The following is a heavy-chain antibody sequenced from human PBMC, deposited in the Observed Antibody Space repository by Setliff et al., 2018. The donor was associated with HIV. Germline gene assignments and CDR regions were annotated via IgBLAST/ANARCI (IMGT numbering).Heavy chain of an antibody. CDR2: IIPMFGTG. V-gene: IGHV1-69*05. J-gene: IGHJ6*02. Sequence: SVKVSCKASGGTFSSYGISWVRQAPGQGLEGMGGIIPMFGTGFYAQKFRDRVTITTDENRSTAYMELNSLRPEDTGVFYCARVGHSSSYHYYGMDVWGQGTTVTVS. CDR3: ARVGHSSSYHYYGMDV. D-gene: IGHD6-13*01. CDR1: GGTFSSYG.